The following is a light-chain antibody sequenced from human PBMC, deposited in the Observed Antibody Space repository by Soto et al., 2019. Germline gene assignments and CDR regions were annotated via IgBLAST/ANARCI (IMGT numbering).Light chain of an antibody. J-gene: IGKJ1*01. V-gene: IGKV3-15*01. Sequence: EIVMTQSPATLSVSPGERATLSCRASQSVSSYLVWYQQKSGQAPRLLIYGASTRATGIPARFSGSGSGTDFTLTISSRQSEDFAVYYCQQHKDWPLTFGQGSKVEIK. CDR1: QSVSSY. CDR2: GAS. CDR3: QQHKDWPLT.